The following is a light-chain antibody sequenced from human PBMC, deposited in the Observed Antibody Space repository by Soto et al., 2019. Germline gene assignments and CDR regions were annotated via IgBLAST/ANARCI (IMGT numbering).Light chain of an antibody. CDR1: SSNIGAGYD. Sequence: QSVLTQPPSVSGAPGQRVTISCTGSSSNIGAGYDVHWYQQLPGTGPKLLISGNSNRPSGVPDRFSGSRSGNTACLTISGLQVEDEAEYFCFSFTTTSTHVFGTGTKATVL. CDR3: FSFTTTSTHV. V-gene: IGLV1-40*01. J-gene: IGLJ1*01. CDR2: GNS.